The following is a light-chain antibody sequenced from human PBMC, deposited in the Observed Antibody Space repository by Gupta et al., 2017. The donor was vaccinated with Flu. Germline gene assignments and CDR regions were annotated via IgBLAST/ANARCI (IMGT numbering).Light chain of an antibody. CDR3: MHDVKWPWT. Sequence: VVMTQSTLSLNVTLGQPASISCTSSERLVYIDGYTYLHWFQQRPGHSPRRLIHKVSNRDSGVPDRFSGSGSGTDFTLKISRVEAEDVGVYYCMHDVKWPWTFGQGTKVEI. CDR2: KVS. V-gene: IGKV2-30*01. J-gene: IGKJ1*01. CDR1: ERLVYIDGYTY.